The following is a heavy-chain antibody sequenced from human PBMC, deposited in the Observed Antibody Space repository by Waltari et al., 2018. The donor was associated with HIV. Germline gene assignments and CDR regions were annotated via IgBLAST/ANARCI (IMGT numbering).Heavy chain of an antibody. J-gene: IGHJ4*02. CDR1: GFSFSSEA. V-gene: IGHV3-30*04. CDR3: ARDAAPPEY. CDR2: ISYDGRNK. Sequence: QVQLVESGGGVVQPGRSLRLSCAASGFSFSSEAMQWVRQAPGKGREGVASISYDGRNKFYADSVKGRFTISRDNSKNTVYVEMSSLSPEDTAVYFCARDAAPPEYWGQGTLVTVSS.